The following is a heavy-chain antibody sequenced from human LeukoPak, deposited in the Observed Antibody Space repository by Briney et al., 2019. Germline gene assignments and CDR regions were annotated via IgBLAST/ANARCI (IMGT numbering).Heavy chain of an antibody. CDR2: IYTSGST. J-gene: IGHJ2*01. CDR3: ARDSRGYSSSSYFDL. CDR1: GGSISSYY. V-gene: IGHV4-4*07. D-gene: IGHD6-6*01. Sequence: SETLSLTCTVSGGSISSYYWSWIRQPAGKGLEWIGRIYTSGSTNYNPSLKSRVTMSVDTSKNQFSLRLSSVTAADTAVYYCARDSRGYSSSSYFDLWGRGTLVTVSS.